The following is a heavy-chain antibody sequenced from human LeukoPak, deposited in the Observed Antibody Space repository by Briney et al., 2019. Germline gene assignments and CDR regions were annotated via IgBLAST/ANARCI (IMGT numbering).Heavy chain of an antibody. D-gene: IGHD7-27*01. CDR3: ARDHNWGPDY. V-gene: IGHV1-2*02. CDR1: GYTFTDHD. J-gene: IGHJ4*02. Sequence: ASVKVSFKALGYTFTDHDFHWLRHAPGQGIEWMGWIHPGRGDTNIAQKFQGRVSLTRDMSISTAYMELSRLTSDDTAVYYCARDHNWGPDYWGQGTLVSVSS. CDR2: IHPGRGDT.